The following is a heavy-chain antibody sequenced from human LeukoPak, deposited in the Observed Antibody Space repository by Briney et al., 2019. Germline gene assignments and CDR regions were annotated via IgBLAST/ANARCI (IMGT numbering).Heavy chain of an antibody. D-gene: IGHD3-22*01. CDR1: GGSVSSSY. J-gene: IGHJ4*02. CDR2: IYHTGST. Sequence: KPSETLSLTCTVSGGSVSSSYWSWIRQPPGKGLEWIGSIYHTGSTYYNPSLQSRVTISLDSPKNQFSLKLTSVTAADTAVYYCASGGTAVVMALTYYFDTWGQGTPVTVSS. CDR3: ASGGTAVVMALTYYFDT. V-gene: IGHV4-59*08.